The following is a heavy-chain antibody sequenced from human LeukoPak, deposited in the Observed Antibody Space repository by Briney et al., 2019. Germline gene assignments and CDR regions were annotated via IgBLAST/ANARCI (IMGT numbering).Heavy chain of an antibody. J-gene: IGHJ5*01. CDR1: GFTFSSYA. V-gene: IGHV3-23*01. CDR2: ISTTT. CDR3: AKPHGPRYGDYHHRLFES. D-gene: IGHD4-17*01. Sequence: PGGSLRLSCAASGFTFSSYAMSWIRQVPAKGLEWVSAISTTTYYADFVEGRFTISRDNSKNTLYLQMNSLRAEDTAVYYCAKPHGPRYGDYHHRLFESRGQGTLVTVSS.